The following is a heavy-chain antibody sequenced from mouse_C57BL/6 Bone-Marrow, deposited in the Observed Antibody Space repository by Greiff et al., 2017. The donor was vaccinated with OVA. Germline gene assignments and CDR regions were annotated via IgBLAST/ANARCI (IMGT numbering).Heavy chain of an antibody. J-gene: IGHJ4*01. V-gene: IGHV1-69*01. Sequence: QVQLQQPGAELVMPGASVKLSCKASGYTFTRYWMHWVKQRPGQGLEWIGEIDPSDSYTNYNQKFKGKSTLTVDKSSSTAYMQLSSLTSEDSAVYYCARNYGHAMDYWGQGTSVTVSS. CDR1: GYTFTRYW. CDR2: IDPSDSYT. D-gene: IGHD1-2*01. CDR3: ARNYGHAMDY.